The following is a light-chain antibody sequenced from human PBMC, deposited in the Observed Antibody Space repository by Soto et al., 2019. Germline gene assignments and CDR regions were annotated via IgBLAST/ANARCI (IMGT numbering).Light chain of an antibody. Sequence: EIVMTQSPATLSLSPWERATLSCLASQSVTSNYLAWYQQKPGQAPGLLIYDTSTRASGVPDRFSGSGSGTEFTLTISRLEPEDFAVYYCQQYGTSPQTFGQGTKVDIK. V-gene: IGKV3-20*01. CDR3: QQYGTSPQT. CDR1: QSVTSNY. J-gene: IGKJ1*01. CDR2: DTS.